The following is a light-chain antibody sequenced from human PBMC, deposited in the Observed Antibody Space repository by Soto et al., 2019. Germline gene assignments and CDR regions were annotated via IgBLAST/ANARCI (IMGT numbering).Light chain of an antibody. V-gene: IGKV1-39*01. CDR2: ATS. Sequence: DIQMTQSPSSLSASVGDRVTITCRASQSVDNYLNWYQQKPGKAPNLLIYATSNLVSGVLSRFSGSGSRTEMSIINRVLPPEDFAPYCLQQRHTARTFGQGTKGEMK. J-gene: IGKJ1*01. CDR3: QQRHTART. CDR1: QSVDNY.